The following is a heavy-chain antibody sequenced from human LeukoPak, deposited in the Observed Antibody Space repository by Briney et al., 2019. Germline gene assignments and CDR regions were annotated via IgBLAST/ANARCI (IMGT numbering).Heavy chain of an antibody. CDR3: AKDGAVYYYDSSGSFMDV. CDR1: GFTVSSND. D-gene: IGHD3-22*01. Sequence: GGSLRLSCAASGFTVSSNDMSWVRQAPGKGLEWVSAISGSGGTTYYGDSVKGRFTISRDNSKNTVYLQMNSLRSEDTAVYYCAKDGAVYYYDSSGSFMDVWGQGTTVTVSS. J-gene: IGHJ6*02. V-gene: IGHV3-23*01. CDR2: ISGSGGTT.